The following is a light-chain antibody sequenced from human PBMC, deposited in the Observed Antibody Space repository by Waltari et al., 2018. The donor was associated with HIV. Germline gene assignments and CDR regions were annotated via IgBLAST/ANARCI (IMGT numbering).Light chain of an antibody. V-gene: IGKV1-39*01. J-gene: IGKJ2*01. CDR3: QQSYSSPPMYT. CDR1: QTTSTY. CDR2: AAS. Sequence: DFQMTQSPSYLSASIGDGVTITCRASQTTSTYLNWYQKKPGRAPKLLIYAASSLQSGVPSRFSGSGSGTDFTLTISNVQPEDFATYYCQQSYSSPPMYTFGQGTKLEIK.